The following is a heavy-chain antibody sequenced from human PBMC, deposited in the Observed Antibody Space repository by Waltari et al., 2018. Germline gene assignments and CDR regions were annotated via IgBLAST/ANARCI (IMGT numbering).Heavy chain of an antibody. CDR2: INHSGST. CDR1: GGSFSGYY. J-gene: IGHJ6*04. Sequence: QVQLQQWGAGLLKPSETLSLTCAVYGGSFSGYYWSWIRQPPGKGLEWIGEINHSGSTNYNPSLKSRVTISVDTSKNQFSLKLSSVTAADTAVYYCARRCHTSVSSWYQHLPMDVWGKGTTVTVSS. V-gene: IGHV4-34*01. D-gene: IGHD6-13*01. CDR3: ARRCHTSVSSWYQHLPMDV.